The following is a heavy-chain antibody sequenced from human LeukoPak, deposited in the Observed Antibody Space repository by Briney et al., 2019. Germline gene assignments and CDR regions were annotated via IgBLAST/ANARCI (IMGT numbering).Heavy chain of an antibody. CDR3: STEDKYCTGANCGVF. CDR2: INSNSGAT. V-gene: IGHV1-2*02. J-gene: IGHJ4*02. D-gene: IGHD2-8*02. Sequence: GASVKVSCKASGYTFTDYYIHWVRQAPGQGLEWMGWINSNSGATNYAQKFQGRVTMTRDTSISTFYMELSSLRPDDTAIYYCSTEDKYCTGANCGVFWGQGTLVTVSS. CDR1: GYTFTDYY.